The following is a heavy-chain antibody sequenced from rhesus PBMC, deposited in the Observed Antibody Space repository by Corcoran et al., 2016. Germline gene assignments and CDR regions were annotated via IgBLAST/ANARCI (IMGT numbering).Heavy chain of an antibody. V-gene: IGHV4-81*01. CDR3: ARDSDDADWNNRFDV. CDR2: IYFNSAGT. D-gene: IGHD1-26*01. J-gene: IGHJ5-1*01. CDR1: GGSISGYF. Sequence: QLQESGPGLLKPSEPLSLTCTVSGGSISGYFWSWIRQFPGPGLEWIGNIYFNSAGTNYSPSLNGRVTISRDTSKSQFSLALTSLTAADTAIYYCARDSDDADWNNRFDVWGPGHLVTVSS.